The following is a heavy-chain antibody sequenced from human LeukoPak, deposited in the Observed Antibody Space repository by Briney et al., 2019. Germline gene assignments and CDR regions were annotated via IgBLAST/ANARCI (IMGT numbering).Heavy chain of an antibody. CDR1: GFTFSSYG. CDR3: AKDLPVLRYFDWSTGFDY. D-gene: IGHD3-9*01. Sequence: AGGSLRLSCAASGFTFSSYGMHWVRQAPGKGLEWVAFIRYDGSNKYYADSVKGRFTISRDNSKNTLYLQMNSLRAEDTAVYYCAKDLPVLRYFDWSTGFDYWGQGTLVTVSS. J-gene: IGHJ4*02. CDR2: IRYDGSNK. V-gene: IGHV3-30*02.